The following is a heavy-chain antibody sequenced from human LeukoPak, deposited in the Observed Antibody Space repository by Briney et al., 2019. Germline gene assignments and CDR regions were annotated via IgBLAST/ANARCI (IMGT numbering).Heavy chain of an antibody. V-gene: IGHV4-39*01. CDR2: IYYSGST. Sequence: SETLSLTCTVSGGSISSSSYYWGWIRQPPGKGLEWIGSIYYSGSTYHNPSLKSRVTISVDTSKNQFSLKLSSVTAADTAVYYCARRVVNDWFDPWGQGTLVTVSS. D-gene: IGHD4-23*01. CDR1: GGSISSSSYY. CDR3: ARRVVNDWFDP. J-gene: IGHJ5*02.